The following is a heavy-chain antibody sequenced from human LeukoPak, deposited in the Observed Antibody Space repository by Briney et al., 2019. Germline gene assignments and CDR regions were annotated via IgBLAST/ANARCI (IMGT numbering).Heavy chain of an antibody. CDR3: ASLYGSGSYSNFDY. CDR2: VYYSGST. J-gene: IGHJ4*02. D-gene: IGHD3-10*01. V-gene: IGHV4-59*01. Sequence: PSETLSLTCSVSGGPITSYYWNWIRQPPGKGLEWIGYVYYSGSTNYNPSLKSRLTISVDTSKNHFSLKLSSVTAADTAVYYCASLYGSGSYSNFDYWGQGTLVTVSS. CDR1: GGPITSYY.